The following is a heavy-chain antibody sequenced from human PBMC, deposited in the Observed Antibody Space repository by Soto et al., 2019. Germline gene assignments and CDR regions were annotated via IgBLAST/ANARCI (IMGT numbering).Heavy chain of an antibody. V-gene: IGHV3-23*01. CDR3: TREGDGSGFFSNF. J-gene: IGHJ4*02. CDR2: ISGTGGST. D-gene: IGHD3-22*01. Sequence: GGSLRLSCAASGFTFSNYAMSWVRQAPGKGLEWVSAISGTGGSTYYADSVKGRFTISRDNAKNSLYLLMNSLRAEDTAVYYCTREGDGSGFFSNFWGQGALVTVSS. CDR1: GFTFSNYA.